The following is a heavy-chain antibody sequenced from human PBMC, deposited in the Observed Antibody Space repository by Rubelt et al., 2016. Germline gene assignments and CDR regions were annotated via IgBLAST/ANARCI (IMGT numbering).Heavy chain of an antibody. CDR1: GFSFSSSW. V-gene: IGHV3-74*01. D-gene: IGHD2-21*01. CDR3: ARGPFTVINL. J-gene: IGHJ5*02. CDR2: INGDGRST. Sequence: GGSLRLSCAASGFSFSSSWMTWVRQAPGKGLVWVSRINGDGRSTDYADSVKGRFTISRDNAKNSLFLQMSSLRAEDTAVYYCARGPFTVINLWGQGTLVTVSS.